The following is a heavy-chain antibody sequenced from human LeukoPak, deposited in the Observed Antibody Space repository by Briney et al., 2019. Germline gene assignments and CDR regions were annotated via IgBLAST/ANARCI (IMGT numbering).Heavy chain of an antibody. V-gene: IGHV7-4-1*02. Sequence: ASVKVPCKASGYTFTSYAMNWVRQAPGQGLEWMGWINTNTGNPTYAQGFTGRFVFSLDTSVSTAYLQISSLKAEDTAVYYCARDPGDPDSYYYFDYWGQGTLVTVSS. J-gene: IGHJ4*02. CDR2: INTNTGNP. CDR3: ARDPGDPDSYYYFDY. D-gene: IGHD2-21*02. CDR1: GYTFTSYA.